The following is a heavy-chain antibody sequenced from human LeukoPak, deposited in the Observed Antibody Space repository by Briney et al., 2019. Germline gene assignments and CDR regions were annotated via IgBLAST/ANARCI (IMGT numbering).Heavy chain of an antibody. D-gene: IGHD5-18*01. CDR2: IWYDGSNK. V-gene: IGHV3-33*01. Sequence: GRSLRLSCAASGFTFSSYGMHWVRQAPGKGLEWVAVIWYDGSNKCYADSVKGRFTISRDNSKNTLYLQMNSLRAEDTAVYYCARGRGYSYGWGYFDYWGQGTLVTVSS. CDR3: ARGRGYSYGWGYFDY. CDR1: GFTFSSYG. J-gene: IGHJ4*02.